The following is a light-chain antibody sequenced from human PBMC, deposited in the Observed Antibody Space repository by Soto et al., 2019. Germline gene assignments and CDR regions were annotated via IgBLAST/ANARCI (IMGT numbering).Light chain of an antibody. CDR1: QSVRSSH. Sequence: EIVLTQSPGALSLSPGERATLSCRASQSVRSSHLAWYQQKPGQAPRLLIYGASSRATGIPDRFSGSASGTDFTLTISSLEPEDFAVYYCQQRSNWPPSITFGQGTRLEIK. CDR2: GAS. V-gene: IGKV3D-20*02. J-gene: IGKJ5*01. CDR3: QQRSNWPPSIT.